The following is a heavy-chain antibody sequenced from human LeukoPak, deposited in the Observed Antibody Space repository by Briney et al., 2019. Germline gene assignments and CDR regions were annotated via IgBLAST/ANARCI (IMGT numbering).Heavy chain of an antibody. J-gene: IGHJ4*02. Sequence: GGTLRLSCAASGFIVSSCEMNWVREAPGKWLERVSYIRSSGSTIYYADSVKGRFTISRDNAKNSLYLQMNSLKAEDTAVYYCAREALTYYYDSSGYNYWGQGTLVTVSS. CDR3: AREALTYYYDSSGYNY. CDR2: IRSSGSTI. D-gene: IGHD3-22*01. V-gene: IGHV3-48*03. CDR1: GFIVSSCE.